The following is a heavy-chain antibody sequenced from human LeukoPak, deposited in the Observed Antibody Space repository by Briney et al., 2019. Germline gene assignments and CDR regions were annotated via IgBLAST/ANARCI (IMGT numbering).Heavy chain of an antibody. CDR3: AREAAAGTFYFDY. D-gene: IGHD6-13*01. V-gene: IGHV4-4*07. Sequence: SETLSLTCIVSGDSISNYYWSWIRQPAGKGLEWIGRIYTSGSTNYNPSLKSQVTMSVDTSKNQFSLKLTSVTAADTAVYYCAREAAAGTFYFDYWGQGTLVTVSS. CDR2: IYTSGST. CDR1: GDSISNYY. J-gene: IGHJ4*02.